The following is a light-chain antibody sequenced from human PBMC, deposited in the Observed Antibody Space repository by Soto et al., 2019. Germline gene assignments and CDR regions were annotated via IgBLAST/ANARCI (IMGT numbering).Light chain of an antibody. CDR2: GAS. V-gene: IGKV3-20*01. Sequence: EIVLTQSPGTLSLSPGERATLSCRASQSVSSRFLAWYQQKPGQAPRVLLYGASTRATGIPDRFSGSGSGTDFTLTISRLGPEDFAVYFCQQYESSRTFGQGTKVEMK. CDR1: QSVSSRF. J-gene: IGKJ1*01. CDR3: QQYESSRT.